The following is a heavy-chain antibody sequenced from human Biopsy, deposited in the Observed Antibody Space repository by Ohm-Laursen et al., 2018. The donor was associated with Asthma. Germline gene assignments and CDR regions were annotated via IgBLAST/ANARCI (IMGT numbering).Heavy chain of an antibody. CDR2: HGHEEGGT. CDR3: ASDFPKDYVRYNFQF. CDR1: GYSLTDLS. Sequence: SVKVSCKVSGYSLTDLSMHWVRQAPGQGLEWMGGHGHEEGGTVNARRFQGRVTMTEDTSTDTAYMELSSLSSDDTAVYYCASDFPKDYVRYNFQFWGQGTLVTVSS. D-gene: IGHD4-17*01. J-gene: IGHJ4*02. V-gene: IGHV1-24*01.